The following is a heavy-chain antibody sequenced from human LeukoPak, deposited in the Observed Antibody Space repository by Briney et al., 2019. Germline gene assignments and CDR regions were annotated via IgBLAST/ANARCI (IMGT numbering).Heavy chain of an antibody. Sequence: SETLSLTCTVSGGSISSYYWSWIRQPPGKGLEWIGYIYYSGSTNYNPSLKSRVTISVDTSKNQFSLKLSPVTAADTAVYYCARIAGAPNWFDPWGQGTLVTVSS. CDR1: GGSISSYY. D-gene: IGHD1-26*01. CDR3: ARIAGAPNWFDP. V-gene: IGHV4-59*01. J-gene: IGHJ5*02. CDR2: IYYSGST.